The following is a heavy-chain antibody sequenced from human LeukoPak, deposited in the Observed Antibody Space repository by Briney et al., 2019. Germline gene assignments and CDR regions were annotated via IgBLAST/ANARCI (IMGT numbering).Heavy chain of an antibody. D-gene: IGHD5-18*01. CDR2: INHSGST. V-gene: IGHV4-34*01. CDR1: GGSFSGYY. CDR3: ARGSSYGDY. Sequence: SETLSLTCAVYGGSFSGYYWSWIRQPPGKGLEWIGEINHSGSTNYNPSLKSRVTISVDTSKNQFSLKLNSVTAADTAVYYCARGSSYGDYWGQGTLVTVSS. J-gene: IGHJ4*02.